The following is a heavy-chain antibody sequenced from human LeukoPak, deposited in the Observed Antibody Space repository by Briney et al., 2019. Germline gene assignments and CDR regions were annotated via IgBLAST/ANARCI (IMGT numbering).Heavy chain of an antibody. J-gene: IGHJ5*02. CDR1: GGTFSSYA. CDR2: IIPIFGTA. V-gene: IGHV1-69*13. CDR3: AGRYSSSPGRFDP. D-gene: IGHD6-13*01. Sequence: SVKVSCKASGGTFSSYAISWVRQAPGQGLEWMGGIIPIFGTANYAQKFQGRVTITADESTSTAYMELSSLRSEDTAVYYCAGRYSSSPGRFDPWGQGTLVTVSS.